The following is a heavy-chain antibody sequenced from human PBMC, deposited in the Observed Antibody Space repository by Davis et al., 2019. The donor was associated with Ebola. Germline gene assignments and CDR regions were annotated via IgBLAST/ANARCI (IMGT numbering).Heavy chain of an antibody. Sequence: PSETLSLTCTASGGSISSYYWSWIRQPAGKGLEWIGRIYTSGSTNYNPSLKSRVTMSVDTSKNQFSLKLSSVTAADTAEYYCAGVLGYCSGGSCGWFDPWGQGTLVTVSS. V-gene: IGHV4-4*07. J-gene: IGHJ5*02. CDR2: IYTSGST. CDR1: GGSISSYY. D-gene: IGHD2-15*01. CDR3: AGVLGYCSGGSCGWFDP.